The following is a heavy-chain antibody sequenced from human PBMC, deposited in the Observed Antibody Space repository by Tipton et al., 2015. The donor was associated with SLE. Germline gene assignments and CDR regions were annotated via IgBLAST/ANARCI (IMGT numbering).Heavy chain of an antibody. CDR2: ISAYNGNT. CDR3: ASRRTGDWFDP. CDR1: GGTFSSYA. J-gene: IGHJ5*02. V-gene: IGHV1-18*01. Sequence: QVQLVQSGAEVKKPGSSVKVSCKASGGTFSSYAISWVRQAPGQGLEWMGWISAYNGNTNYAQKLQGRVTMTTDTSTSTAYMELRTLRSDAPAVYYCASRRTGDWFDPWGQGTLVTVSS. D-gene: IGHD1-14*01.